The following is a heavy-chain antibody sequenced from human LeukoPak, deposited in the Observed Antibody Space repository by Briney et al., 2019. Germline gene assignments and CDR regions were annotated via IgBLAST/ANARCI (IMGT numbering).Heavy chain of an antibody. CDR3: ARARIAAGCFDY. J-gene: IGHJ4*02. CDR1: GFTFSSYA. D-gene: IGHD6-13*01. V-gene: IGHV3-30-3*01. CDR2: ISNDGSNK. Sequence: PGGSLRLSCAASGFTFSSYAMHWVRQAPGKGLEWLTLISNDGSNKYSADSVKGRFTISRDNSKNRLYLQMNSLRAEDTAVYYCARARIAAGCFDYWGQGTLVTVSS.